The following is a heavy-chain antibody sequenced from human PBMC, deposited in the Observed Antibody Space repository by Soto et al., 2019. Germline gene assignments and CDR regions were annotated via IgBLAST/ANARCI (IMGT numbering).Heavy chain of an antibody. D-gene: IGHD5-12*01. V-gene: IGHV1-2*04. CDR1: GYTFTGHY. Sequence: ASVKVSCKTSGYTFTGHYIHWVRQAPGQGLEWMGWINSNSGGTNYAQKSQGWVTMTRDTSITTAYMELNRLTSDDTAVYYCAREEGTGYPGKYAFDVWGQGTMVTVSS. CDR3: AREEGTGYPGKYAFDV. CDR2: INSNSGGT. J-gene: IGHJ3*01.